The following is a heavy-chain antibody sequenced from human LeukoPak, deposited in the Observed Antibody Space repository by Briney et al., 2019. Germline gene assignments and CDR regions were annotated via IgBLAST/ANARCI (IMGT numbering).Heavy chain of an antibody. CDR1: GGSISSYY. D-gene: IGHD3-22*01. Sequence: PSETLSLTCTVSGGSISSYYWSWIRQPPGKGLEWIGYIYYSGSTNYNPSLKSRVTISVDTSKNQFSLKLSSVTAADTAVYYCARYYDSSGYYYVGWFDPWGQGTLVTVSS. CDR3: ARYYDSSGYYYVGWFDP. J-gene: IGHJ5*02. CDR2: IYYSGST. V-gene: IGHV4-59*01.